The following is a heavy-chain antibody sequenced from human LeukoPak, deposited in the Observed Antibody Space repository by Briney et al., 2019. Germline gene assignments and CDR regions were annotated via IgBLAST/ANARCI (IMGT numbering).Heavy chain of an antibody. CDR3: ARSNYYDSSGYYLAPGPGDY. Sequence: RASVKVSCKASGGTFSSYAISWVRQAPGQGLEWMGRIIPILGIANYAQKFQGRVTITADKSTSTAYMELSSLRSEDTAVYYCARSNYYDSSGYYLAPGPGDYWGQGTLVTVSS. V-gene: IGHV1-69*04. D-gene: IGHD3-22*01. CDR1: GGTFSSYA. CDR2: IIPILGIA. J-gene: IGHJ4*02.